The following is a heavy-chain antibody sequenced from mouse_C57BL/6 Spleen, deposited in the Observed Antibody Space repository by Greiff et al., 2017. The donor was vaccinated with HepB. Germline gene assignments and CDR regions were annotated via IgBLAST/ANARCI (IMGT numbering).Heavy chain of an antibody. CDR3: ARSLLRFWYFDV. CDR1: GYTFTDYY. Sequence: EVKLQQSGPELVKPGASVKISCKASGYTFTDYYMNWVKQSHGKSLEWIGDINPNNGGTSYNQKFKGKSTLTVDKSSSTAYMQLSSLTSEDSAVYYCARSLLRFWYFDVWGTGTTVTVSS. D-gene: IGHD1-1*01. V-gene: IGHV1-26*01. CDR2: INPNNGGT. J-gene: IGHJ1*03.